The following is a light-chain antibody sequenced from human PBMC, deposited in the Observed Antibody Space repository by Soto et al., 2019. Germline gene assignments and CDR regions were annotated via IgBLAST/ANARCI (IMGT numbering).Light chain of an antibody. J-gene: IGLJ3*02. CDR1: TSDVRTHKP. CDR2: EGT. Sequence: QSAPTQPASVSGSPGQSITIPCSGTTSDVRTHKPVSWYQQHPGKAPKLIIYEGTKRPSGVSDRFSASKSGNTASLTISGLQTEDEDHYYCCSYAGTWVFGGGTQLTVL. V-gene: IGLV2-23*01. CDR3: CSYAGTWV.